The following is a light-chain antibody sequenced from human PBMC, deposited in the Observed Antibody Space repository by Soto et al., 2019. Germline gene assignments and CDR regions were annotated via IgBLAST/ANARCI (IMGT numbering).Light chain of an antibody. Sequence: DIQMTQSPSSLSASVGDRVTITCRASQSISSYLNWYQQKPGKAPKLLIYAASSLQCGVPSRFSGSGSGTDFTLTISSLQPEDFATYSCQHYDPPSPWTFGQGTRVEIK. CDR2: AAS. J-gene: IGKJ1*01. CDR1: QSISSY. V-gene: IGKV1-39*01. CDR3: QHYDPPSPWT.